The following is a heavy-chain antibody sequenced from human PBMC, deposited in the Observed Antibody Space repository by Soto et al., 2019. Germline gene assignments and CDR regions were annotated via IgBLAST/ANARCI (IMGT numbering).Heavy chain of an antibody. CDR1: GFTFSSYA. CDR2: ISYDGSNK. D-gene: IGHD2-2*01. J-gene: IGHJ6*02. Sequence: QVQLVESGGGVVQPGRSLRLSCAASGFTFSSYAMHWVRQAPGKGLEWVAVISYDGSNKYYADSVKGRFTISRDNSKNTLYLQMNSLRAEDTAVYYCASDRAVPWAIVVVPAAIPYGMDVWGQGTTVTVSS. CDR3: ASDRAVPWAIVVVPAAIPYGMDV. V-gene: IGHV3-30-3*01.